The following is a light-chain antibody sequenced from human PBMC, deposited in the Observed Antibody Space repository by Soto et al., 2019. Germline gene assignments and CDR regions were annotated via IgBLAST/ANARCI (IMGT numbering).Light chain of an antibody. CDR1: QSISSW. CDR3: QQFNRYSLT. J-gene: IGKJ4*01. CDR2: DAS. V-gene: IGKV1-5*01. Sequence: DIQMTQSPSTLSASVGDRVTITCRASQSISSWLAWYQQKPGKAPKLLIYDASSLESGVPSRFSGSGSDTHSSLTINNLQPDDFASYHCQQFNRYSLTFGGGTKVEIK.